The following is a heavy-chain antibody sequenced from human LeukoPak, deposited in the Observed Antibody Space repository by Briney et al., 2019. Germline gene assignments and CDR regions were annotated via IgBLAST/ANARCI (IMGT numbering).Heavy chain of an antibody. CDR1: GASISSYY. J-gene: IGHJ4*02. D-gene: IGHD3-3*01. Sequence: PSETLSLTCTVSGASISSYYWSWIRQPPGKGLEWIGEINHSGSTNYNPSLKSRVTISVDTSKNQFSLKLSSVTAADTAVYYCARVFGFWSGYYRQSYYFDCWGQGTLVTVSS. V-gene: IGHV4-34*01. CDR3: ARVFGFWSGYYRQSYYFDC. CDR2: INHSGST.